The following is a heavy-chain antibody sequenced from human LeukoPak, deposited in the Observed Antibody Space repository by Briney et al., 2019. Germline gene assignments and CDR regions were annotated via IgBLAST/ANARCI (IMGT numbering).Heavy chain of an antibody. CDR1: GFTFSSYG. CDR2: ISSSSTYI. Sequence: GGSLRLSCAASGFTFSSYGMHWVRQAPGRGLEWVSSISSSSTYIYYADSVKGRFTISRDNAKNSLYLQMNSLRAEDTAVYYCTRHSRNNLYEYWGQGTLVTVSS. CDR3: TRHSRNNLYEY. V-gene: IGHV3-21*04. D-gene: IGHD1/OR15-1a*01. J-gene: IGHJ4*02.